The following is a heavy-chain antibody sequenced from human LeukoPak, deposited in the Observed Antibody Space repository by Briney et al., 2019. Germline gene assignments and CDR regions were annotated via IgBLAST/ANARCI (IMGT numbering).Heavy chain of an antibody. D-gene: IGHD2-2*01. V-gene: IGHV4-4*09. CDR2: IYTSGST. J-gene: IGHJ5*02. Sequence: PSETLSLTCTVSGGSISSYYWSWIRQPPGKGLEWIGYIYTSGSTNYNPSLKSRVTISVDTSKNQFSLKLSSVTAADTAVYYCARLVVPDQENWFDPWGQGTLVTVSS. CDR1: GGSISSYY. CDR3: ARLVVPDQENWFDP.